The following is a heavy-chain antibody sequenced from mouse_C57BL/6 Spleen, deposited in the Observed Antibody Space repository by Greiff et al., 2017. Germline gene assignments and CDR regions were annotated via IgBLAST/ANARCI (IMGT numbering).Heavy chain of an antibody. CDR3: AREGYDYHFDY. D-gene: IGHD2-4*01. V-gene: IGHV1-26*01. CDR1: GYTFTDYY. J-gene: IGHJ2*01. CDR2: INPNNGGT. Sequence: VQLQQSGPELVKPGASVKISCKASGYTFTDYYMNWVKQSHGKSLEWIGDINPNNGGTSYNQKFKGKATLTVDKSSSTAYMELRSLTSEDSAVYFCAREGYDYHFDYWGQGTTLTVSS.